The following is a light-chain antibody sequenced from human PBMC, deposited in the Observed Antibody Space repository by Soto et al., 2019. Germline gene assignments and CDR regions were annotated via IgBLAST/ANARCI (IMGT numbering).Light chain of an antibody. CDR3: SSYTSSSTLYV. V-gene: IGLV2-14*01. CDR2: EVS. CDR1: SSDVGGYSY. Sequence: QSALTQPASVSGSPGQSITISCTGTSSDVGGYSYVSWYQQHPGKAPKLMIYEVSNRPSGVSNRFSGSKSGNTASPTISGLQAEDEADYYCSSYTSSSTLYVFGTGTKVTVL. J-gene: IGLJ1*01.